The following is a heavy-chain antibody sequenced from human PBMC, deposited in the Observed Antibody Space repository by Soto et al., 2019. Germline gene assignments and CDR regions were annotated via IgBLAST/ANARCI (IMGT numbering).Heavy chain of an antibody. CDR1: GFTFSSYA. Sequence: GGSLRLSCAASGFTFSSYAMSWVRQAPGKGLEWVSAISGSGGSTYYADSVKGRFTISRDNSKNTLYLQMNSLRAEDTAVYYCAKGVNSGYDPQGYGMDVWGQGTTVTVSS. J-gene: IGHJ6*02. CDR2: ISGSGGST. V-gene: IGHV3-23*01. D-gene: IGHD5-12*01. CDR3: AKGVNSGYDPQGYGMDV.